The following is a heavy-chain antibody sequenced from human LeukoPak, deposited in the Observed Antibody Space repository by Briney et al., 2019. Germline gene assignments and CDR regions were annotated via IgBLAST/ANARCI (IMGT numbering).Heavy chain of an antibody. CDR2: INPNSGGT. V-gene: IGHV1-2*02. CDR3: ARAAAGSQHSYYYYYYMDV. CDR1: GYTFTDYY. Sequence: GASVKVSCKASGYTFTDYYINWVRQAPGQGLEWMGWINPNSGGTNYAQKFQGRVTMTRDTSISTAYMELSRLRSDDTAVYYCARAAAGSQHSYYYYYYMDVWGKGTTVTISS. J-gene: IGHJ6*03. D-gene: IGHD6-13*01.